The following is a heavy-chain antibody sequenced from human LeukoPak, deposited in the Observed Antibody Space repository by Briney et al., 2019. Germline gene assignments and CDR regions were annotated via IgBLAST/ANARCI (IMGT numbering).Heavy chain of an antibody. CDR3: ARSLNYYHDSSGYYR. CDR1: GGTFSSYA. V-gene: IGHV1-69*05. Sequence: SVKVSCKASGGTFSSYAISWVRQAPGQGLEWMGRIIPIFGTANYAQKFQGRVTITTDESTSTAYMELSSLRSEDTAVYYCARSLNYYHDSSGYYRWGQGTLVTVSS. CDR2: IIPIFGTA. D-gene: IGHD3-22*01. J-gene: IGHJ5*02.